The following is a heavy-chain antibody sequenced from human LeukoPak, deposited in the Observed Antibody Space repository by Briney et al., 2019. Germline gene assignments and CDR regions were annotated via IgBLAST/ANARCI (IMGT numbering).Heavy chain of an antibody. D-gene: IGHD1-14*01. J-gene: IGHJ4*02. Sequence: GGSLRLSCAASGFTFTKYWMTWVRQAPGKGLEWVGNIKQDGSDKNYMDSVKGRFTISRDNTKNSVYLQMSSLGAEDTAVYYCAREVWGPEYWGQGTLVTVSS. V-gene: IGHV3-7*01. CDR1: GFTFTKYW. CDR2: IKQDGSDK. CDR3: AREVWGPEY.